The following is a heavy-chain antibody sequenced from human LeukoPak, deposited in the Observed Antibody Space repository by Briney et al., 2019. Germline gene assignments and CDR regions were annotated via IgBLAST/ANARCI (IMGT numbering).Heavy chain of an antibody. Sequence: GGSLRLSCAASGFTFSSYWMSWVRQAPGKGLEWVANIKQDGSEKYYVDSVKGRFTISRDNAKNSLYLQMNSLRAEDTAVYYCACYYGSGSYYNSGAFDIWGQGTMVTVSS. J-gene: IGHJ3*02. D-gene: IGHD3-10*01. CDR2: IKQDGSEK. CDR1: GFTFSSYW. V-gene: IGHV3-7*01. CDR3: ACYYGSGSYYNSGAFDI.